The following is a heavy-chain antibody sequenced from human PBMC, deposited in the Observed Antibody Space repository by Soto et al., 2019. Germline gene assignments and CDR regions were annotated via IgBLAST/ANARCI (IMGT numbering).Heavy chain of an antibody. D-gene: IGHD3-3*01. Sequence: ASVKVSCKASGYTFTSYDINWVRQATGQGLEWMGWMNPNSGNTGYAQKFQGRVTMTRNTSISTAYMELSSLRSEDTAVYYCARGRSTRYYDFWSGSDYYYMDVWGKGTTVTVPS. CDR2: MNPNSGNT. J-gene: IGHJ6*03. CDR3: ARGRSTRYYDFWSGSDYYYMDV. V-gene: IGHV1-8*01. CDR1: GYTFTSYD.